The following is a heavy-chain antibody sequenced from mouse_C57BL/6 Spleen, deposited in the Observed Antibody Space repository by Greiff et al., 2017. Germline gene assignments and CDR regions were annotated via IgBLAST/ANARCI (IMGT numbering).Heavy chain of an antibody. CDR2: ISSGSSTI. Sequence: EVKVVESGGGLVKPGGSLKLSCAASGFTFSDYGMHWVRQAPEKGLEWVAYISSGSSTIYYADTVKGRITISRDNAKNTLFLQMTSLRSEDTAMYYCARQSMVTTPYYYAMDYWGQGTSVTVSS. CDR3: ARQSMVTTPYYYAMDY. V-gene: IGHV5-17*01. J-gene: IGHJ4*01. CDR1: GFTFSDYG. D-gene: IGHD2-3*01.